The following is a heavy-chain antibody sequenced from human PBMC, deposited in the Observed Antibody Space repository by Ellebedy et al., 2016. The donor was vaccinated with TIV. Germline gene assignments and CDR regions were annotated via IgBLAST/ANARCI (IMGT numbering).Heavy chain of an antibody. J-gene: IGHJ3*02. CDR3: ARETYNDVDLKLWGILDI. CDR2: IAIDSTT. Sequence: GESLKISCAASELTVTSNFMSWVRQAPGKGLAWVSTIAIDSTTYYADSVKGRFTISRDNSKNTLDIQMNSLRAEDTAVYYCARETYNDVDLKLWGILDIWGQGTMVTVSS. V-gene: IGHV3-66*01. D-gene: IGHD3-10*01. CDR1: ELTVTSNF.